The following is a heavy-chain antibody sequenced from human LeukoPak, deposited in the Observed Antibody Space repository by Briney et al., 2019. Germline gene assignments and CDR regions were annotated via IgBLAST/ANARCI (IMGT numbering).Heavy chain of an antibody. CDR1: AFTFSNYN. CDR2: ISGSSGYI. J-gene: IGHJ4*02. Sequence: GGSLRLSCAASAFTFSNYNMNWVRQAPGKGLEWVSSISGSSGYIYYADSVKGRFTISRDNAKNSLYLQMNSLRGEDTAVYYCAGQGATYYFDFWGQGTLVTVSS. D-gene: IGHD1-26*01. V-gene: IGHV3-21*01. CDR3: AGQGATYYFDF.